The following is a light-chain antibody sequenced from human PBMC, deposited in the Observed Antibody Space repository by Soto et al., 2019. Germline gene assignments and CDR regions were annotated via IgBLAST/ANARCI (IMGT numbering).Light chain of an antibody. V-gene: IGKV1-39*01. Sequence: DIQMTQSPSSLSASVGDRVTITCRASQSIRSDLNWYQQRPGKAPKLLIYTTSNLESGVPSRFSGSGSGTDFTLTISNLQPGDFATYFCQQGFSRPRTFGLGTTVEVK. J-gene: IGKJ1*01. CDR3: QQGFSRPRT. CDR1: QSIRSD. CDR2: TTS.